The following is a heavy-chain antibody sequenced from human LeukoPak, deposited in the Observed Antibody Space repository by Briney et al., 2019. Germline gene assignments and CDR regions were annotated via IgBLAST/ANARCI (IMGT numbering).Heavy chain of an antibody. CDR2: IRYDGSNK. V-gene: IGHV3-30*02. CDR1: GFTFSSYG. J-gene: IGHJ6*03. CDR3: AKVGRAARANYMDV. D-gene: IGHD6-6*01. Sequence: GGSLRLSCAASGFTFSSYGMHWVRQAPGKGLEWVAFIRYDGSNKYYADSVKGRFTISRDNSKNTLYLQMNSLRAEDTAVYYCAKVGRAARANYMDVWGEGTTVTVSS.